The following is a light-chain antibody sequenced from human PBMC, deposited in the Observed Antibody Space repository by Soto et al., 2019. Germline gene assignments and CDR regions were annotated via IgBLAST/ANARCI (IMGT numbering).Light chain of an antibody. V-gene: IGLV1-44*01. CDR1: SSNIGSNT. CDR2: SNN. Sequence: QSVLTQPPSASGTPGQRVTISCSGSSSNIGSNTVNWYQQLPGTAPKLLMFSNNQRPSGVPDRLSGSTSGTSASLAIRGLQAVDDADYYCAAWDDSLNGYVLFGGGTKVTVL. J-gene: IGLJ2*01. CDR3: AAWDDSLNGYVL.